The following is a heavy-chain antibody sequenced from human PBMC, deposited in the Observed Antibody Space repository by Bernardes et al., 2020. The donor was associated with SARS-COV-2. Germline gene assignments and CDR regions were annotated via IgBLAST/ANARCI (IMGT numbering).Heavy chain of an antibody. J-gene: IGHJ4*02. Sequence: SETLSLTCAVSGGSISSGGYSWSWIRQPPGKGLEWIGYIYHTGSTYYNPSLKSRVTISVDRSKNQFSLNLSSVTAADTAVYYCARGGGGDFWSGYCFDYWGQGTLVTVSS. CDR1: GGSISSGGYS. V-gene: IGHV4-30-2*01. D-gene: IGHD3-3*01. CDR2: IYHTGST. CDR3: ARGGGGDFWSGYCFDY.